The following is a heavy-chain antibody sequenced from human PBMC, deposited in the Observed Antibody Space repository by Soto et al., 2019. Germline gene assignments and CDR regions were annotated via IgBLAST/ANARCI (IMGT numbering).Heavy chain of an antibody. Sequence: QVQLVESGGGVVQPGRSLRLSCAASGFTFSSYGMHWVRQAPGKGLEWVAVISYDGSNKYYADSVKGRFTISRDNSKNTLYLQMNSLRADDTAVYYCAKDPRWVDTFLRFYYYYGMDVWGQGTTVTVSS. V-gene: IGHV3-30*18. J-gene: IGHJ6*02. CDR1: GFTFSSYG. D-gene: IGHD5-18*01. CDR2: ISYDGSNK. CDR3: AKDPRWVDTFLRFYYYYGMDV.